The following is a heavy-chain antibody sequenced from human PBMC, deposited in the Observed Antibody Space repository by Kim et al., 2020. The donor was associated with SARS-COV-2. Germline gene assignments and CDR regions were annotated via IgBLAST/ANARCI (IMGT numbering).Heavy chain of an antibody. Sequence: GGSLRLSCAASGFTFNNYAMSWVRQAPGKGLEWVSSISGSGGSTYYADSVKGRFTISRDNSKNTLDLQMNSLRVEDTAVYYCAKDGRPNCGGSSCGGRGDYWGQGTLVTVSS. CDR1: GFTFNNYA. D-gene: IGHD2-15*01. CDR2: ISGSGGST. J-gene: IGHJ4*02. CDR3: AKDGRPNCGGSSCGGRGDY. V-gene: IGHV3-23*01.